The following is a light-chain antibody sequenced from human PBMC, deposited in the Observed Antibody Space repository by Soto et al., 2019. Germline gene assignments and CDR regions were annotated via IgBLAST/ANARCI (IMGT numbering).Light chain of an antibody. CDR2: AAS. Sequence: DLKIIQYGKTLYASVGGIVTITCRASQGISSWLAWYQQKPGKAPKLLIYAASSLQSGVPSRFSGSASETYFTLTISSLQPEDFATYYCQEASRFPLSSAHGTRLEV. V-gene: IGKV1D-12*01. CDR1: QGISSW. J-gene: IGKJ5*01. CDR3: QEASRFPLS.